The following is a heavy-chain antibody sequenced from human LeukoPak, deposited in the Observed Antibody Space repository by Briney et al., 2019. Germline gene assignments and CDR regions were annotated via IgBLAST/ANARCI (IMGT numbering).Heavy chain of an antibody. CDR2: IYTSGST. D-gene: IGHD2-8*02. Sequence: SETLSLTCTVSGGSISSGSYYWSWIRQPAGKGLEWIGRIYTSGSTNYNPSLKSRVTISVDTSKNQFSLKLSSVTAADTAVYYCARGHSTLVYWGQGTLVTVSS. CDR1: GGSISSGSYY. CDR3: ARGHSTLVY. J-gene: IGHJ4*02. V-gene: IGHV4-61*02.